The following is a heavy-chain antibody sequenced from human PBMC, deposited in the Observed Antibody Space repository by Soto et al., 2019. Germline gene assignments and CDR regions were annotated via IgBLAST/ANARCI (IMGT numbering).Heavy chain of an antibody. D-gene: IGHD6-19*01. J-gene: IGHJ4*02. CDR2: IFSNDEK. V-gene: IGHV2-26*01. Sequence: QVTLKESGPVLVKPTETLTLTCTVSGFSLSNAGMGVSWVRQPPGKALEWLAHIFSNDEKSYNISLKSRLTISRDSSRSQVVLSISNTDPMDTATYFCARIPHRSGWEVLDYWGQGTLVTVSS. CDR1: GFSLSNAGMG. CDR3: ARIPHRSGWEVLDY.